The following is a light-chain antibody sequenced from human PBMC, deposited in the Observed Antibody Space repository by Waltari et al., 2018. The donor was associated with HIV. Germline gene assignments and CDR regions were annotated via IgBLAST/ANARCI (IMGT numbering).Light chain of an antibody. CDR1: TGAVTSGHC. CDR2: DTA. V-gene: IGLV7-46*01. Sequence: QAVVTQEPSLTVSPGGTVTLTCASSTGAVTSGHCPYWVQRRPGHAPKTLIYDTANRHSWSPARFSGSLLGVKAALTLSGAQFEDEADYFCLLSFNGVVVFGGGTTLTVL. CDR3: LLSFNGVVV. J-gene: IGLJ2*01.